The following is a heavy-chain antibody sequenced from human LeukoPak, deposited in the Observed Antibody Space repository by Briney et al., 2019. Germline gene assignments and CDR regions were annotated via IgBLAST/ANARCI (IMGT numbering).Heavy chain of an antibody. CDR1: GGSISSYY. D-gene: IGHD5-24*01. Sequence: SGTLSLTCTVSGGSISSYYWSWIRQPPGKGLEWIGYIYYSGSTNYNPSLKSRVTISVDTSKNQFSLKLSSVTAADTAVYYCARAVGRDGYKGPDYWGQGTLVTVSS. V-gene: IGHV4-59*12. CDR3: ARAVGRDGYKGPDY. J-gene: IGHJ4*02. CDR2: IYYSGST.